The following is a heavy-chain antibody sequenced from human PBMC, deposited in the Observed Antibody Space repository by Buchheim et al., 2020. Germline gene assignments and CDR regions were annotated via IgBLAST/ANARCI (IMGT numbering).Heavy chain of an antibody. CDR1: GFTFNKYE. CDR2: ISSSGTSI. J-gene: IGHJ4*02. D-gene: IGHD3-22*01. CDR3: ARSYYDSSGYAYFDY. V-gene: IGHV3-48*03. Sequence: EVQLVESGGGFVQPGGSLRLSCAASGFTFNKYEMNWVRQAPGKGLQWVSYISSSGTSIYYADSVKGRFTLSSDNAKNSLYLQMNSLRAEDAAVYYCARSYYDSSGYAYFDYWGQGTL.